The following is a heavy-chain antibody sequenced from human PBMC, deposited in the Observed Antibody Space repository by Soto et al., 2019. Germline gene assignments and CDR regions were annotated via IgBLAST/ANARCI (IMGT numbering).Heavy chain of an antibody. J-gene: IGHJ5*02. CDR2: IYYSGST. V-gene: IGHV4-59*08. CDR1: GGSISSYY. D-gene: IGHD3-9*01. CDR3: ARHRKYYDILTGPAWFDP. Sequence: SETLSLTCTVSGGSISSYYWSWIRQPPGKGLEWIGYIYYSGSTNYNPSLKSRVTISVDTSKNQFSLKLSSVTAADTAVYYCARHRKYYDILTGPAWFDPWGQGTLVTVSS.